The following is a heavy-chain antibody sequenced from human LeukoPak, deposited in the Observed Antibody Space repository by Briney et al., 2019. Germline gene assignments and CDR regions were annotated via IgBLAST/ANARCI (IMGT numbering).Heavy chain of an antibody. J-gene: IGHJ4*02. V-gene: IGHV1-3*01. CDR3: ARDLYGDYFDY. CDR2: INAGNENT. CDR1: EYTFSRYG. Sequence: ASVKVSCKASEYTFSRYGMHWVRQAPGQRLEWMGWINAGNENTKYSQKFQGRVSITRDTSASTAYMELSSLTSEDTAVYYCARDLYGDYFDYWGQGTLVTVSS. D-gene: IGHD3-16*01.